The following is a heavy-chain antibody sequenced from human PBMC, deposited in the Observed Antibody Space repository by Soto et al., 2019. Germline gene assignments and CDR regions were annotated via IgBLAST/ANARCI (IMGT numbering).Heavy chain of an antibody. D-gene: IGHD1-26*01. Sequence: QVQLVQSGAEVKKPGSSVKVSCKASGGTFSSYTISWVRQAPGQGLEWMGRIIPILGIANYAQKFQGRVTITADKSTSTAYMELSSLRSEDTAVYYCASDAWERNDAFDIWGQGTMVTVSS. CDR1: GGTFSSYT. CDR3: ASDAWERNDAFDI. J-gene: IGHJ3*02. V-gene: IGHV1-69*02. CDR2: IIPILGIA.